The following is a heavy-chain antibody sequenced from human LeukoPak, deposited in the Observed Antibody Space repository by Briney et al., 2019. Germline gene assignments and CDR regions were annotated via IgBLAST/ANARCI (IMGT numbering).Heavy chain of an antibody. CDR3: ARKRYSSSWYPNWFDP. J-gene: IGHJ5*02. CDR1: GGSFSGYS. Sequence: PSETLSLTCAIYGGSFSGYSWTWIRQPPGKGLEWIGEFSHSGFPVYNPSLGGRVTISIDASKNQFSLKLNSVTAADTAVYYCARKRYSSSWYPNWFDPWGQGTLVTVSS. CDR2: FSHSGFP. V-gene: IGHV4-34*01. D-gene: IGHD6-13*01.